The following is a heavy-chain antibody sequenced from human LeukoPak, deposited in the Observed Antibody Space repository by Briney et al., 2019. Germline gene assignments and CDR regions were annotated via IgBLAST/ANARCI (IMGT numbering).Heavy chain of an antibody. CDR2: IYYSGST. D-gene: IGHD5-24*01. CDR1: GGSISSYY. CDR3: AREARDGYNYYSDY. J-gene: IGHJ4*02. V-gene: IGHV4-59*01. Sequence: SETLSLTCTVSGGSISSYYWSWIRQPPGKGLEWIRYIYYSGSTNYNPSLKSRVTISVDTSKNQFSLKLSSVTAADTAVYYCAREARDGYNYYSDYWGQGTLVTVSS.